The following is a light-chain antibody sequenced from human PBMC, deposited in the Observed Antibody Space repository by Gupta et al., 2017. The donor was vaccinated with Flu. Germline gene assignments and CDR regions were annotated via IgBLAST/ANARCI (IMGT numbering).Light chain of an antibody. J-gene: IGLJ3*02. V-gene: IGLV2-14*01. CDR2: EVS. CDR3: SSYSRSTSWV. Sequence: SVLTQPASMSGSPGQSITISCTGTSSDIGRYSYVSWHQQHPGKAPKLLVYEVSSRPWGVSSRFSGSRSGNTASLTISGLQPEDEADYYCSSYSRSTSWVFGGGTKLTVL. CDR1: SSDIGRYSY.